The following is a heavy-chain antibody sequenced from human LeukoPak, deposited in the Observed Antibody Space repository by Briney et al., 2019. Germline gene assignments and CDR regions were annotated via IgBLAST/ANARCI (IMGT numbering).Heavy chain of an antibody. V-gene: IGHV3-15*01. J-gene: IGHJ4*02. CDR3: TTDGVGVEGATYDN. D-gene: IGHD1-26*01. CDR1: GFTFSNAW. Sequence: GGSLRLSCAASGFTFSNAWMSWVRQAPGKGREWVGRIKAKAHGGTIEYAAPVKGRFTISRDDSKNTLYLQMNSLKTEDTAVYYCTTDGVGVEGATYDNWGQGTLVSVSS. CDR2: IKAKAHGGTI.